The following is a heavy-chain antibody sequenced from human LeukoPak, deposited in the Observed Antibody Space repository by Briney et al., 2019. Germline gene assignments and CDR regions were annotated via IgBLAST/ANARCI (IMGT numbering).Heavy chain of an antibody. CDR2: VSYSGRT. V-gene: IGHV4-59*08. Sequence: SETLSLTCTVSGASISNYYWSWIRQPPGKGLECIGYVSYSGRTNHNPSLESRVTISADTSKNQLSLKLTSVTAADTAVYYCARHERGAENLDYWGQGTLVTVSS. J-gene: IGHJ4*02. CDR3: ARHERGAENLDY. CDR1: GASISNYY. D-gene: IGHD1-1*01.